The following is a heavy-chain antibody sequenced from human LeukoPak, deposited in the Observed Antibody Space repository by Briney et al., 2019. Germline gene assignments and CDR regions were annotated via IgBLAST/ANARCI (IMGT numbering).Heavy chain of an antibody. D-gene: IGHD2-2*01. V-gene: IGHV3-48*03. CDR1: GFTFSSYE. CDR2: ISSSGSII. J-gene: IGHJ3*02. CDR3: ARVPIEYDAFDI. Sequence: GGSLRLSCAASGFTFSSYEMNWVRQAPGKGLEWVSYISSSGSIIYYADSVKGRFTISRDNAKNSLYLQMNSLRAEDTAVYYCARVPIEYDAFDIWGQGTMVTVSS.